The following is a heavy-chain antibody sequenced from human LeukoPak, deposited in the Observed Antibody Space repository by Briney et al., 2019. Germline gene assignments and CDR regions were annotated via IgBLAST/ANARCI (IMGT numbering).Heavy chain of an antibody. Sequence: KVGESLKISCKGSGYSFTNYWIGWVRQMPGKGLEWMGIIYPGDSDTRYSPSFRGQVTMSADRSINTAYLQWSSLKASDTAMYYCARLIGNIAAAGTEAVDAFDIWGQGTMVTVSS. V-gene: IGHV5-51*01. CDR1: GYSFTNYW. J-gene: IGHJ3*02. CDR3: ARLIGNIAAAGTEAVDAFDI. CDR2: IYPGDSDT. D-gene: IGHD6-13*01.